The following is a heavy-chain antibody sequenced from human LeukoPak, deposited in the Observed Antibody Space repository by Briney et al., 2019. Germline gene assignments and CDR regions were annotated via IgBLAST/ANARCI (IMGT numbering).Heavy chain of an antibody. D-gene: IGHD4-17*01. J-gene: IGHJ6*02. V-gene: IGHV4-59*01. Sequence: SETLSLTCTVSGGSISSYYWSWIRQPPGKGLEWIGYIYYSGSTNYNPSLKSRVTISVDTSKNQFSLKLSSVTAADTAVYYCARERKSDYGDYYGMDVWGLGTTVTVSS. CDR2: IYYSGST. CDR3: ARERKSDYGDYYGMDV. CDR1: GGSISSYY.